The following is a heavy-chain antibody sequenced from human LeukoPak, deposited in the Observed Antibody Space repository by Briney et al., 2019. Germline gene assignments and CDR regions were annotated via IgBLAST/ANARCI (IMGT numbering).Heavy chain of an antibody. Sequence: SETLSLTCTVSGGSISSGSYYWSWIRQPAGKGLEWIGRIYTSGSTNYNPSLKSRVTISVDTSKNQFSLKLSSVTAADTAVYYCARALGYCSGGSCHPGGYYYYMDVWGKGTTVTISS. J-gene: IGHJ6*03. V-gene: IGHV4-61*02. D-gene: IGHD2-15*01. CDR1: GGSISSGSYY. CDR3: ARALGYCSGGSCHPGGYYYYMDV. CDR2: IYTSGST.